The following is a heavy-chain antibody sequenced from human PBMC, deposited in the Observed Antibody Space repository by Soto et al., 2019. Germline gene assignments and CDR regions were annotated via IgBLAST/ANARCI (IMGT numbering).Heavy chain of an antibody. V-gene: IGHV1-18*01. Sequence: QVQLVQSGAEVKKPGASVKVSCKASGYTFTSYGISWVRQAPGQGLEWMGWISAYNGNTNYAQKLQGRVTMTTDTSTSTAYMELRSLRADDTAVYYCARASGSSWYLLSSSSGWCSQRYDAFDIWGQGTMVTVSS. CDR1: GYTFTSYG. J-gene: IGHJ3*02. CDR2: ISAYNGNT. D-gene: IGHD6-13*01. CDR3: ARASGSSWYLLSSSSGWCSQRYDAFDI.